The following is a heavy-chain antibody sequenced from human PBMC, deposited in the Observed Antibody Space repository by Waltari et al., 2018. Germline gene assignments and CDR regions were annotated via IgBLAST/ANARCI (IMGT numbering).Heavy chain of an antibody. CDR2: IIPIFGTA. D-gene: IGHD1-7*01. J-gene: IGHJ4*02. CDR1: GGTFSNYA. V-gene: IGHV1-69*14. CDR3: AKNGPGVELLRY. Sequence: QVQLVQSGAEVKKPGSSVKVSCKASGGTFSNYASSWVRQATGQGLEWMGGIIPIFGTANYAQKFQGRVTVTADKSTSTAYMELSSPRSEDTAVYYCAKNGPGVELLRYWGQGTLVTVSS.